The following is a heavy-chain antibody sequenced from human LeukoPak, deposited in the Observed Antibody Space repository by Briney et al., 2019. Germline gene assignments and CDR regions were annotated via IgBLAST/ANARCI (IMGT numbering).Heavy chain of an antibody. CDR2: IYYSGST. D-gene: IGHD3-10*01. CDR3: ARGITMVRGSVGFDP. V-gene: IGHV4-59*01. Sequence: SETLSLTCAVYGGSFSGYYWSWIRQPPGKGLEWIGYIYYSGSTNYNPSLKSRVTISVDTSKNQFSLKLSSVTAADTAVYYCARGITMVRGSVGFDPWGQGTLVTVSS. CDR1: GGSFSGYY. J-gene: IGHJ5*02.